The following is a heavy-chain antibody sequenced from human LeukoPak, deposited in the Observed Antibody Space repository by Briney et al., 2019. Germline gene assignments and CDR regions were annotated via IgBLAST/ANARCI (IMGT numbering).Heavy chain of an antibody. CDR2: IYYSGTT. J-gene: IGHJ4*02. Sequence: SETLSLTCTVSGGSISSYYWSWIRQPPGKGLEWIGFIYYSGTTNYNPSLKSRVTISVDTSKNQFSLRLRSVTAADTAVYYWARSGGTWSYNYWGQGTLVTVSS. V-gene: IGHV4-59*01. CDR3: ARSGGTWSYNY. D-gene: IGHD1-26*01. CDR1: GGSISSYY.